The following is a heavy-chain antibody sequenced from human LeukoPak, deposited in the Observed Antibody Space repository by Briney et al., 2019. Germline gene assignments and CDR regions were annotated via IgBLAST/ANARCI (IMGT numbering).Heavy chain of an antibody. V-gene: IGHV4-39*07. CDR3: ARRGIAAAGYDAFDI. D-gene: IGHD6-13*01. CDR1: GDSISSSYNY. CDR2: IYYSGTT. J-gene: IGHJ3*02. Sequence: PSETLSLTCTVSGDSISSSYNYWAWIRQPPGKGLEWIGHIYYSGTTYYNPSLKSRITISVDTSKNQFSLKLSSVTAADTAVYYCARRGIAAAGYDAFDIWGQGTMVTVSS.